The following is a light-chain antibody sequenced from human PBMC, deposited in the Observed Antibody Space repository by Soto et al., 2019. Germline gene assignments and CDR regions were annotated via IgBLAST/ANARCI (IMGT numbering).Light chain of an antibody. CDR1: QSVTSW. CDR2: DAS. V-gene: IGKV1-5*01. Sequence: DVQMTQSPSTLSASVGDRVTITCRASQSVTSWLAWYQQKPGKAPKVLIYDASSLESGVPSRFSGSGSGTEFTLTISSLLPDDFATYYCHHYNSYPGTFGQGTKVEIK. J-gene: IGKJ1*01. CDR3: HHYNSYPGT.